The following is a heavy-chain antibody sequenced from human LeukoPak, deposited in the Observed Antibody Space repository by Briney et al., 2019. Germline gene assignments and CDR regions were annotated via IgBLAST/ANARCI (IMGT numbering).Heavy chain of an antibody. J-gene: IGHJ6*03. Sequence: ASVKVSCKASGYTFTGYGISWVRQAPGQGLEWMGWISPYNYNTNYAQSLQGRVTMTTDTSTSTAYMELRSLRSDDTAVYYCAREYYDILSGYLEPGDYYYYDYMDVWGKGTTVTISS. CDR1: GYTFTGYG. CDR2: ISPYNYNT. CDR3: AREYYDILSGYLEPGDYYYYDYMDV. V-gene: IGHV1-18*01. D-gene: IGHD3-9*01.